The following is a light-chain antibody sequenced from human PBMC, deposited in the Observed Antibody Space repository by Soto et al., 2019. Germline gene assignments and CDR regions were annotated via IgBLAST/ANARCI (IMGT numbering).Light chain of an antibody. Sequence: EIVLTQSPGTLSLSPGERATLSCRASQSVSSAYLAWYQHKPGQPPTLLIYAASSRVTGIPDRVSGSGSGTDFTLTISTLEPEDFAVYYCQQYGSSSTWTFGQGTKVEIK. CDR3: QQYGSSSTWT. CDR2: AAS. V-gene: IGKV3-20*01. CDR1: QSVSSAY. J-gene: IGKJ1*01.